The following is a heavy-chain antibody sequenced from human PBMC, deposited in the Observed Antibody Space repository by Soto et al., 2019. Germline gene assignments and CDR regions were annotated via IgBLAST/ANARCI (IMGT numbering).Heavy chain of an antibody. Sequence: ASVKVSCKASGGTFSSYAISWVRQAPGQGLEWMGGIIPIFGTANYAQKFQGRVTITADKSTSTAYMELNSLRAEDTAVYYCATLAAAGTGFDYWGQGTLVTVSS. CDR3: ATLAAAGTGFDY. CDR1: GGTFSSYA. D-gene: IGHD6-13*01. V-gene: IGHV1-69*06. CDR2: IIPIFGTA. J-gene: IGHJ4*02.